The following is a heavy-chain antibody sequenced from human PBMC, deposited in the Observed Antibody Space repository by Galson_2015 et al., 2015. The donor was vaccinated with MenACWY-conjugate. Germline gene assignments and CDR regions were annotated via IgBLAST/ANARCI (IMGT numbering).Heavy chain of an antibody. D-gene: IGHD2-15*01. Sequence: CAISGDSVSSNSAAWNRIRQSPSRGLEWLGRTYYRSKWYNDYAVSVKSRITINPDTSKNQFSPHLNSVTPEDTAVYYCARVRGGSHNWVDPWGQGTLVTVSS. CDR3: ARVRGGSHNWVDP. CDR2: TYYRSKWYN. CDR1: GDSVSSNSAA. V-gene: IGHV6-1*01. J-gene: IGHJ5*02.